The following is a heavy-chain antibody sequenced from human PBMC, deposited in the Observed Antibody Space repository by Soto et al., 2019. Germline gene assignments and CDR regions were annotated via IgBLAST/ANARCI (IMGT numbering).Heavy chain of an antibody. CDR3: ASSLETNYFYDMDD. D-gene: IGHD2-8*01. CDR1: GGTFRSYA. CDR2: IIPMFGKP. V-gene: IGHV1-69*01. J-gene: IGHJ6*02. Sequence: QVQLVQSGAEVREPGSSVKVSCEASGGTFRSYAINWVRQAPGQGLEWMGGIIPMFGKPNYAEKFLGRVTISADESTRTAYMEVTRLKSEATAVYYCASSLETNYFYDMDDWGLGTPVTVSS.